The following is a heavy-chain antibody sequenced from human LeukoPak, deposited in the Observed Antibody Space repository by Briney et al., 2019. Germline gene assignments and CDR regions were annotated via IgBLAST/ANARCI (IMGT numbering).Heavy chain of an antibody. Sequence: SETLSLTCTVSGGSISSYYWSWIRQPPGKGLEWIGYIYYSGSTNYNPSLKSRVTISVDTSKNQFSLKLSSVTAADTAAYYCARGPGGWYFYWGQGTLVTVSS. V-gene: IGHV4-59*01. J-gene: IGHJ4*02. CDR2: IYYSGST. D-gene: IGHD6-19*01. CDR3: ARGPGGWYFY. CDR1: GGSISSYY.